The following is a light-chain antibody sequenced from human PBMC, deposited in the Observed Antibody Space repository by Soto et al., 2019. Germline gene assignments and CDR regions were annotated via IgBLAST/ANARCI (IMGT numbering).Light chain of an antibody. CDR2: DAS. CDR3: QQRSNWPLT. J-gene: IGKJ4*01. CDR1: QSVLYSSNNKNY. V-gene: IGKV4-1*01. Sequence: DILLTHSPYALAVSLGERATINCKSSQSVLYSSNNKNYLAWYQQKPGQTPRLLIYDASNRAAGIPARFSGSGSGTDFTLTISSLEPEDFAVYYCQQRSNWPLTFGGGTKVDIK.